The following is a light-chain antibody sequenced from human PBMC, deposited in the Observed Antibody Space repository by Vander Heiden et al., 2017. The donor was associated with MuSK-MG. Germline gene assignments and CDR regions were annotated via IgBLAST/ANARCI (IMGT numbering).Light chain of an antibody. CDR3: QSYDSSNLL. V-gene: IGLV6-57*01. Sequence: NFMLSRPHSVSESPGTTAIISCTRSSGSVASNYVQWYQQRPGTPTNTIIYEDNHRPSGLPGRFSGYIDSSSTCASLTIYAQKTADEADYYCQSYDSSNLLFGGGTKVTVL. CDR1: SGSVASNY. CDR2: EDN. J-gene: IGLJ1*01.